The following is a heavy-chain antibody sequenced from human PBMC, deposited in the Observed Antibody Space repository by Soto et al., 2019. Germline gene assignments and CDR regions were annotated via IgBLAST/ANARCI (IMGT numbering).Heavy chain of an antibody. CDR1: GFSLSNARMG. Sequence: GSGPTLVNPTETLTLTCTVSGFSLSNARMGVSWIRQPPGKALEWLAHIFSNDEKSYSTSLKSRLTISKDTSKSQVVLTMTNMDPVDTATYYCARMVSYYDSSERAPPFDYWGQGTLVTVSS. CDR2: IFSNDEK. D-gene: IGHD3-22*01. V-gene: IGHV2-26*01. CDR3: ARMVSYYDSSERAPPFDY. J-gene: IGHJ4*02.